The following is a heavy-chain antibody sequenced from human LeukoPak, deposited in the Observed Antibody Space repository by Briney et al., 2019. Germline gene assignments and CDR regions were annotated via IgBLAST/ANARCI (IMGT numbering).Heavy chain of an antibody. CDR1: GGTFSSYA. CDR2: IIPIFGTA. J-gene: IGHJ4*02. CDR3: ARDGGYSGYDKGFY. V-gene: IGHV1-69*05. D-gene: IGHD5-12*01. Sequence: SVKVSCKASGGTFSSYAISWVRDAPGQGLEWMGRIIPIFGTANYAQKFQGRVTITTDESTSTAYMELRSLRSEDTAVYYRARDGGYSGYDKGFYWGQGTLVTVS.